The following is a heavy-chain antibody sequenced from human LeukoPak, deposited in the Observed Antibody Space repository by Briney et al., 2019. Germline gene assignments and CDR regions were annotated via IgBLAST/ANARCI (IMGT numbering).Heavy chain of an antibody. V-gene: IGHV3-30*04. CDR2: TSFDGSDN. CDR3: AELGITMIGGV. CDR1: GFTFSSYA. D-gene: IGHD3-10*02. Sequence: PGGTLRLSCAASGFTFSSYAMHWVRQAPGKGLKWVAVTSFDGSDNYYADSVKGRFTISRDNSKNTLYLQMNSLRPDDTAVYYCAELGITMIGGVWGKGTTVTISS. J-gene: IGHJ6*04.